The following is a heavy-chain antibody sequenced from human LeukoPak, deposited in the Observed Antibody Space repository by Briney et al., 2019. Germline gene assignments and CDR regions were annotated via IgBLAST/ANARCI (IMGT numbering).Heavy chain of an antibody. V-gene: IGHV3-21*01. CDR1: GFTFSSYS. J-gene: IGHJ4*02. CDR2: ISSSSSYI. Sequence: GGSLRLSCAASGFTFSSYSMNWVRQAPGKGLEWVSSISSSSSYIYYADSVKGRFTISRDNAKNSLYLQMNSLRAEDTAVYYCARDLGRSTISYFDYWGQGTLVTVSS. D-gene: IGHD2-2*01. CDR3: ARDLGRSTISYFDY.